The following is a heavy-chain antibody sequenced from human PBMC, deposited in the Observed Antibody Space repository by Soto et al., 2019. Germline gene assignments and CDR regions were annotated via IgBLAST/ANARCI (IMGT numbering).Heavy chain of an antibody. V-gene: IGHV4-61*01. J-gene: IGHJ4*02. Sequence: PSGTLPLTCTFSGGSVSSGSDYGTWSRQPPGRGLEWIGYIYYSGSTNCHPSLESPDTISGDTSKNQFSLKLSSLTAGDTAVVNCASGVLRYFDWLLFWGQGTLVTVSS. CDR3: ASGVLRYFDWLLF. D-gene: IGHD3-9*01. CDR1: GGSVSSGSDY. CDR2: IYYSGST.